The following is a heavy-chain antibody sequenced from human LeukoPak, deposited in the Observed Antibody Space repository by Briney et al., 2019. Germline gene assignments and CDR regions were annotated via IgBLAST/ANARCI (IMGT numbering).Heavy chain of an antibody. CDR1: GGSFSGYY. V-gene: IGHV4-34*01. D-gene: IGHD3-16*02. Sequence: SETLSLTCAVYGGSFSGYYWSWIRQPPGKGLEWIGEINHSGSTNYNPSLKSRVTISVDTSKNQFSLKLSSVTAADTPVYYCARRRYYVWGTYRYPTFDYWGQGTLVTVSS. CDR3: ARRRYYVWGTYRYPTFDY. J-gene: IGHJ4*02. CDR2: INHSGST.